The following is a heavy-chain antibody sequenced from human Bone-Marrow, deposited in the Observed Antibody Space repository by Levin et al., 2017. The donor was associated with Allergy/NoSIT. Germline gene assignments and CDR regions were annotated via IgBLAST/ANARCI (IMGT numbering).Heavy chain of an antibody. CDR3: ARQDIVVVPAAKGGDYFDY. J-gene: IGHJ4*02. CDR1: GFTFSSYS. D-gene: IGHD2-2*01. CDR2: ISSSSSYI. V-gene: IGHV3-21*01. Sequence: PSETLSLTCAASGFTFSSYSMNWVRQAPGKGLEWVSSISSSSSYIYYADSVKGRFTISRDNAKNSLYLQMNSLRAEDTAVYYCARQDIVVVPAAKGGDYFDYWGQGTLVTVSS.